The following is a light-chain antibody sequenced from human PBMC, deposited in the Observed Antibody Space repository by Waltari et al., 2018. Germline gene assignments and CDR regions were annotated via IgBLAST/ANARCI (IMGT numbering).Light chain of an antibody. J-gene: IGKJ1*01. CDR3: QKYDYAPLT. V-gene: IGKV1-27*01. Sequence: DIQMTQSPSSPSASVGDRVTITCRASQDISDSLAWYQQKPGKVPKLLIFDASTLQSGVPSRFRGGGSGTDFTLTITSLQPEDVATYYCQKYDYAPLTFGQGTKVEVK. CDR2: DAS. CDR1: QDISDS.